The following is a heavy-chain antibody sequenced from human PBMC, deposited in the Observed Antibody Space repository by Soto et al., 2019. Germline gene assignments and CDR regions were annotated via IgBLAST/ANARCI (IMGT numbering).Heavy chain of an antibody. V-gene: IGHV1-18*01. CDR1: GYTFSSYG. CDR3: ARVGYDILTGYCSHHFDH. Sequence: QVQLVQSGAEVKKPGDSVKVSCKASGYTFSSYGISWVRQAPGRGPEWMGWINTSNGNTNYKQNLQGRVTMTTDTSTRTVFMDLRSLRSDDTAVYYCARVGYDILTGYCSHHFDHWGQGTLVTVSS. CDR2: INTSNGNT. D-gene: IGHD3-9*01. J-gene: IGHJ4*02.